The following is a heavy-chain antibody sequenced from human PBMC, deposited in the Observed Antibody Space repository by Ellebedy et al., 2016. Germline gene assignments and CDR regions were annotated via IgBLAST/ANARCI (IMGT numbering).Heavy chain of an antibody. Sequence: GESLKISCAASGFTFSNYWMHWVRRAPGKGLVWVSRVSRDGSDTYYAGSVRGRFTISRDNAKNTLSLQMNSLRAEDTALYYCVKSTPTGASYYDAWGQGTLVTVSS. CDR1: GFTFSNYW. J-gene: IGHJ4*02. CDR3: VKSTPTGASYYDA. CDR2: VSRDGSDT. D-gene: IGHD2-15*01. V-gene: IGHV3-74*01.